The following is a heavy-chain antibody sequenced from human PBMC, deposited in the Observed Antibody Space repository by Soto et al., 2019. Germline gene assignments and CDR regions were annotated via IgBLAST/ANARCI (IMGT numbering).Heavy chain of an antibody. CDR1: GYTFTSYA. J-gene: IGHJ6*02. Sequence: ASVKVSCKASGYTFTSYAMHWVRQAPGQRLEWMGWINAGNGNTKYSQKFQGSVTITRDTSASTAYMELSSLRSEDTAVYYCASGTVVPASPDVWGQGTTVTVSS. V-gene: IGHV1-3*01. D-gene: IGHD2-2*01. CDR3: ASGTVVPASPDV. CDR2: INAGNGNT.